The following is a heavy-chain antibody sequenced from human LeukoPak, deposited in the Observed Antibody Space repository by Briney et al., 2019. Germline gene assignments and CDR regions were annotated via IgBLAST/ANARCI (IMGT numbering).Heavy chain of an antibody. V-gene: IGHV1-69*06. CDR3: ARDVSKAGYSSGWYYDY. CDR2: IIPIFGTA. D-gene: IGHD6-19*01. Sequence: ASVKVSCKASLGTFISYAISGVRQAPGQGLEWMGGIIPIFGTANYAQKFQGRVTITADKSTSTAYMELSSLRSEDTAVYYCARDVSKAGYSSGWYYDYWGQGTLVTVSS. CDR1: LGTFISYA. J-gene: IGHJ4*02.